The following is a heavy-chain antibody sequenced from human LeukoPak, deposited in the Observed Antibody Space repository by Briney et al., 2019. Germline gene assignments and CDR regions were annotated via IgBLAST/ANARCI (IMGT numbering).Heavy chain of an antibody. J-gene: IGHJ4*02. CDR2: INHSGST. D-gene: IGHD3-22*01. CDR3: ATDPPPETDYYDSSGPPG. Sequence: SETLSLTCAVYGGSLSGYYWSWIRQPPGKGREWFGEINHSGSTNYNPSLKSRVTISVDTSKNHFSLKLSSVTAADTATYYCATDPPPETDYYDSSGPPGWGQGTLVTVSS. CDR1: GGSLSGYY. V-gene: IGHV4-34*01.